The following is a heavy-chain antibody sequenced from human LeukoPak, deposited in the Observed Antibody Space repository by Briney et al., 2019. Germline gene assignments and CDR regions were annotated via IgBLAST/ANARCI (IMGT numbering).Heavy chain of an antibody. J-gene: IGHJ3*01. CDR2: IYPGDSGP. CDR3: GMSGDRVPLQDDVFDV. D-gene: IGHD1-26*01. CDR1: GYSFTSYC. V-gene: IGHV5-51*01. Sequence: KYGESLKISCKVSGYSFTSYCIGWVRQMPGKGLEWMGIIYPGDSGPTYSPPFQGQVTISVDKSISTAYLQWSSLQASDTAMYYCGMSGDRVPLQDDVFDVWGQGTMVTVST.